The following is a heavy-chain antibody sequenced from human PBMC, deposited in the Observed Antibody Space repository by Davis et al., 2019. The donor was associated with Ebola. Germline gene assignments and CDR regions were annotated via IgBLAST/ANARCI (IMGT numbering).Heavy chain of an antibody. CDR1: GGTFSSYT. CDR3: AREPPTAFPIGGIDS. CDR2: IIPILGIA. V-gene: IGHV1-69*04. J-gene: IGHJ4*02. D-gene: IGHD3-16*01. Sequence: SVKVSCKASGGTFSSYTISWVRQAPGQGLEWMGRIIPILGIANYAQKFQGRVTITADRSTRTLYMDLSSLRSDDTAVYYCAREPPTAFPIGGIDSWGQGTLVTVSS.